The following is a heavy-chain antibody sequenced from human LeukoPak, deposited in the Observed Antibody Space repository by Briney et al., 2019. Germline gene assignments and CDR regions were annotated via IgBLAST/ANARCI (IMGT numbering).Heavy chain of an antibody. J-gene: IGHJ6*02. CDR1: GGSVSSGSYY. Sequence: SETLSLTCTVSGGSVSSGSYYWSWIRQPPGKGLEWIGYIYYSGSTNYNPSLKSRVTISVDTSKNQFSLKLSSVTAADTAVYYRARDRFIDYRYYYYYGMDVWGQGTTVTVSS. V-gene: IGHV4-61*01. CDR3: ARDRFIDYRYYYYYGMDV. D-gene: IGHD4-11*01. CDR2: IYYSGST.